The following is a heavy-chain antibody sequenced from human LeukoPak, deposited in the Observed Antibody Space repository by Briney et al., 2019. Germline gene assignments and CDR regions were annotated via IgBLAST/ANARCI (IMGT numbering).Heavy chain of an antibody. CDR1: GGTFSSYA. J-gene: IGHJ4*02. V-gene: IGHV1-69*01. CDR3: AREGNYCSGGSCYTGRFDY. D-gene: IGHD2-15*01. Sequence: SVKVSCKASGGTFSSYAISWVRQAPGQGLEWMGGIIPIFGTANYAQKFQGRVTITADESTSTAYMELSSLRSEDTAVYYRAREGNYCSGGSCYTGRFDYWGQGTLVTVSS. CDR2: IIPIFGTA.